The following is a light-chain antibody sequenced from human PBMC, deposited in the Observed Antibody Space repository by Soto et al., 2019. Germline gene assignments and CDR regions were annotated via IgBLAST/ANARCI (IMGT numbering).Light chain of an antibody. CDR1: QSISSN. CDR2: GVS. CDR3: QQYNNWYT. V-gene: IGKV3-15*01. Sequence: EIVMTQSPATLSVSPGERATLSCRASQSISSNLAWYQQRPGQAPRLLIYGVSTRATGVPARFSGSGSGTKFILIISSLQSEDFAVYYCQQYNNWYTFGQGTKVDIK. J-gene: IGKJ2*01.